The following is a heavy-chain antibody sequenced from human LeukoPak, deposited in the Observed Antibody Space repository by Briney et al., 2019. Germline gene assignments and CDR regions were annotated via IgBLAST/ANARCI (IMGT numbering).Heavy chain of an antibody. CDR2: MNPNSGNT. CDR1: GYTFTSYG. D-gene: IGHD5-12*01. V-gene: IGHV1-8*02. J-gene: IGHJ4*02. CDR3: ARGVRREATCAY. Sequence: ASVKVSCKASGYTFTSYGISWVRQATGQGLEWMGWMNPNSGNTGYAQKFQGRVTMTRNTSISTAYMELSSLRSEDTAVYYCARGVRREATCAYWGQGTLVTVSS.